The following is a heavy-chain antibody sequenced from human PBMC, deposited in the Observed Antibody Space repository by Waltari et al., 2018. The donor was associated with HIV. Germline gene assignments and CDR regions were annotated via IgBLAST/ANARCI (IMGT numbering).Heavy chain of an antibody. Sequence: QVQLVESGGGVVQPGRSLRIPCAASGFPFINFAMHWVRQAPGKGLEWVAVIWYDGDNKYYADSVKGRFTISRDNSKNTLYLQMNSLRVEDTAVYYCARGGYYYDISGYYHYWGQGTLVTVSS. J-gene: IGHJ4*02. V-gene: IGHV3-33*01. D-gene: IGHD3-22*01. CDR1: GFPFINFA. CDR3: ARGGYYYDISGYYHY. CDR2: IWYDGDNK.